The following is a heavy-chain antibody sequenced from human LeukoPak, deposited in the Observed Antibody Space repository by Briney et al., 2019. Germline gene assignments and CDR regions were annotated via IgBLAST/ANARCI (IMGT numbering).Heavy chain of an antibody. J-gene: IGHJ4*02. CDR1: GGSISSYY. D-gene: IGHD6-19*01. CDR2: IYYSGST. CDR3: ARAWYSSGWYYFDY. V-gene: IGHV4-59*01. Sequence: SETLSLTCTVSGGSISSYYWSWIRQPPGKGLEWXGYIYYSGSTNYNPSLKSRVTISVDTSKNQFSLKLSSVTAADTAVYYCARAWYSSGWYYFDYWGQGTLVTVSS.